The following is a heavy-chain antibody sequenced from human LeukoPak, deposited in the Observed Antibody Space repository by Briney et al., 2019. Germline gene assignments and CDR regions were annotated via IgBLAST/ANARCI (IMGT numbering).Heavy chain of an antibody. CDR1: GDSVSSNSAA. V-gene: IGHV6-1*01. Sequence: SQTLSLTCAISGDSVSSNSAAWNWIRQSPSRGLEWLGRTYYRSKWYNDYAVSVKSRITINPDTSKNQFSLQLNSVTPEDTAVYYCARETYTSSWEYYYYYHGMDVWGQGTTVTVSS. CDR3: ARETYTSSWEYYYYYHGMDV. CDR2: TYYRSKWYN. D-gene: IGHD6-13*01. J-gene: IGHJ6*02.